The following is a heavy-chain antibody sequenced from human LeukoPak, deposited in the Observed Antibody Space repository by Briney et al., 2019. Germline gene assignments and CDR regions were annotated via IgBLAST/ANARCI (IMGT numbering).Heavy chain of an antibody. CDR3: AMDITMVRGVLGY. V-gene: IGHV3-21*01. Sequence: GGSLRLSCVASGFMFSSYTMTWVRQAPGKRLEWVSSISSTSSDIYYADSMKGRFTISRDNTKNSLYLQINSLRSEDTAVYYCAMDITMVRGVLGYWGQGTLVTVSS. CDR2: ISSTSSDI. J-gene: IGHJ4*02. CDR1: GFMFSSYT. D-gene: IGHD3-10*01.